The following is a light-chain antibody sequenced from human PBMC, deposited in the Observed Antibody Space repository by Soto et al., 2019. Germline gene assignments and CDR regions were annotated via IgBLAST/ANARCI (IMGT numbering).Light chain of an antibody. V-gene: IGLV1-51*01. CDR2: ENN. CDR1: SSNVGSNY. CDR3: ATWDISLSGYLL. J-gene: IGLJ2*01. Sequence: QPVLTQPPSVSAAPGQKVTISCSGSSSNVGSNYVSWYQQLPGTAPKLLIYENNKRPSGIPDRFSGSKSGTSATLVITGLLTGGEADYYCATWDISLSGYLLFGGGTKLTVL.